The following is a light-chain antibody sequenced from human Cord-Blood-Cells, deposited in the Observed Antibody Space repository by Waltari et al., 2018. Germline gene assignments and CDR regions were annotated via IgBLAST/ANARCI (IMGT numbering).Light chain of an antibody. V-gene: IGKV1-8*01. CDR2: AAS. J-gene: IGKJ1*01. Sequence: AIRITQSPSSLSASTGDRVTITCRASQGISSYLAWYKQKPRKAPKLLNSAASTLQSGVPSRFSGSGSGTDFTLTISCLQSEDFATYYCHQYYSYPRPFGQGTKVEIK. CDR3: HQYYSYPRP. CDR1: QGISSY.